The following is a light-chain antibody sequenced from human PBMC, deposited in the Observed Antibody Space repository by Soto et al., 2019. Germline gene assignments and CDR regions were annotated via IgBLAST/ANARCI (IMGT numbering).Light chain of an antibody. Sequence: QSVLPQPASVSGSPGQSITLFCTGTNSDVGSYNLVSWYQQHPGKAPKHMIYEVSLRPSGVSNRFSGSKSGNTASLTISGLQAEDEADYYCYSYGGTNFVVFGGGTKLTVL. CDR2: EVS. CDR3: YSYGGTNFVV. J-gene: IGLJ2*01. CDR1: NSDVGSYNL. V-gene: IGLV2-23*02.